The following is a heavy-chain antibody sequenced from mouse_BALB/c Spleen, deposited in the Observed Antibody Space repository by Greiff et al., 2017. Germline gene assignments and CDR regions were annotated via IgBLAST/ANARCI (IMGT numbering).Heavy chain of an antibody. J-gene: IGHJ2*01. CDR3: ARDDFDY. D-gene: IGHD2-3*01. V-gene: IGHV1-87*01. CDR1: GYTFTSYW. CDR2: IYPGDGDT. Sequence: VKLQQSGAELARPGASVKLSCKASGYTFTSYWMQWVKQRPGQGLEWIGAIYPGDGDTRYTQKFKGKATLTADKSSSTAYMQLSSLASEDSAVYYCARDDFDYWGQGTTLTVSS.